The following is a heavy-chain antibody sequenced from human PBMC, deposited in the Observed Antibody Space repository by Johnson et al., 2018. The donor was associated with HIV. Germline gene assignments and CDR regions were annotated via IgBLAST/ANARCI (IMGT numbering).Heavy chain of an antibody. CDR3: AKEYFDI. Sequence: QVQLVESGGGLVQPGGSLRLSCAASGFTFSSYWMHWVRQAPGKGLVWVAIISYDGSRKYYADSVKGRFTISRDNSKNTLYLQMNSLRTEDTAVYYCAKEYFDIWGQGTLVTVSS. V-gene: IGHV3-30*18. CDR2: ISYDGSRK. CDR1: GFTFSSYW. J-gene: IGHJ3*02.